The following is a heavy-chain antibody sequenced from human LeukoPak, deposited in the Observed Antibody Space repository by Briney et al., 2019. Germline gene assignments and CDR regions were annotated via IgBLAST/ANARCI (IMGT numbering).Heavy chain of an antibody. J-gene: IGHJ6*03. D-gene: IGHD1-1*01. CDR1: GFTFSSYW. V-gene: IGHV3-7*01. CDR2: IKQDGSEK. CDR3: ARARWWNDVFSEYYYMDV. Sequence: GGSLSLSCAASGFTFSSYWMSWVRQAPGKGLEWVANIKQDGSEKYYVDSVKGRFTISRDSAKNSLYLQMNSLRAEDTAVYYCARARWWNDVFSEYYYMDVWGKGTTVTVSS.